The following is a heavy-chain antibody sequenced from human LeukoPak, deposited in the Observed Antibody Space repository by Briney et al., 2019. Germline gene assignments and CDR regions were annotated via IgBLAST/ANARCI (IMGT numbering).Heavy chain of an antibody. J-gene: IGHJ4*02. CDR3: ASSPSPYYDFWSGYFSNDPRMYYFDY. CDR1: GGSFSSGSYY. Sequence: SQTLSLTCTVSGGSFSSGSYYWSWIRQPPGKGLEWIGYIYYSGSTNYNPSLKSRVTISVDTSKNQFSLKLSSVTAADTAVYYCASSPSPYYDFWSGYFSNDPRMYYFDYWGQGTLVTVSS. CDR2: IYYSGST. V-gene: IGHV4-61*01. D-gene: IGHD3-3*01.